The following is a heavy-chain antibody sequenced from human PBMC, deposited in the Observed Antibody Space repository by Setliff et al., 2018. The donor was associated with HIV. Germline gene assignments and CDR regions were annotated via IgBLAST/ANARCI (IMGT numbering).Heavy chain of an antibody. CDR3: ARDLGVESLGGALAY. Sequence: SETLSLTCIVSGGSISSYYWSWIRQPPGKGLEWIGYIYYSGSTNYNPSLKNRVTISIDTSKKQFSLNLSSVTAADTAVYYCARDLGVESLGGALAYWGQGTLVTVSS. V-gene: IGHV4-59*01. CDR1: GGSISSYY. CDR2: IYYSGST. D-gene: IGHD3-10*01. J-gene: IGHJ4*02.